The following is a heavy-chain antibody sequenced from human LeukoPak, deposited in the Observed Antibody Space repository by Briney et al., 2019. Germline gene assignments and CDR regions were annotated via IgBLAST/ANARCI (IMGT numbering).Heavy chain of an antibody. D-gene: IGHD6-6*01. CDR3: AKDQRGSSASNVDY. Sequence: QAGGSLRLSCAASGFTVSSNYMSWVRQAPGKGLEWVSVIYSGGGTYYADSVKGRFTISRDNSKNTLYLQMTSLRAEDTAVYYCAKDQRGSSASNVDYWGQGTLVTVSS. V-gene: IGHV3-53*01. J-gene: IGHJ4*02. CDR1: GFTVSSNY. CDR2: IYSGGGT.